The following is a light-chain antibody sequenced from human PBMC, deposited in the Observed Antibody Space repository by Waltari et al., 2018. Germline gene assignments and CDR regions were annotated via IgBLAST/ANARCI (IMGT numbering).Light chain of an antibody. CDR2: WAS. CDR3: HQYYSAPQT. Sequence: DIVMTQSPDSLAVSLGERATINCKSSQSVLYSSNNKNYLTWYQQKPGQPPKLLIYWASTRGSGVPDQFRGSWSGTDFTLTSSSLQAEDVAVYYCHQYYSAPQTFGQGTKVEIK. V-gene: IGKV4-1*01. CDR1: QSVLYSSNNKNY. J-gene: IGKJ1*01.